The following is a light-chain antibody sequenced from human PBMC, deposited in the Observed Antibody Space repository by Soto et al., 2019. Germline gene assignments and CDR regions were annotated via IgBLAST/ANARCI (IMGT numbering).Light chain of an antibody. J-gene: IGLJ2*01. CDR3: SSYAGSNTVV. Sequence: QSVLTQPPSASGSPGQSVTISCTGTSSDVGGYKLVSWYQQHPGKAPKLMIYEVSNRPSGVPDRFSGSKSGNTASLTVSGLQAEDEADYYCSSYAGSNTVVFGGGTKLTVL. V-gene: IGLV2-8*01. CDR2: EVS. CDR1: SSDVGGYKL.